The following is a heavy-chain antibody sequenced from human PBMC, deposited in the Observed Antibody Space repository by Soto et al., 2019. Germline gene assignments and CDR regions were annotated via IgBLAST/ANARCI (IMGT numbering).Heavy chain of an antibody. CDR3: ARGIGYCSSINCYSSRRLRFDS. CDR1: GGSFSGYY. D-gene: IGHD2-2*01. CDR2: VNHSGTT. Sequence: PSETLSLTCAVYGGSFSGYYWTWIRQSPEKGLEWIGEVNHSGTTYYNPSLKTRVTISVHTPTNQFSLKMSSVTAADTAVYYCARGIGYCSSINCYSSRRLRFDSWGQGTLVTVSS. J-gene: IGHJ4*02. V-gene: IGHV4-34*01.